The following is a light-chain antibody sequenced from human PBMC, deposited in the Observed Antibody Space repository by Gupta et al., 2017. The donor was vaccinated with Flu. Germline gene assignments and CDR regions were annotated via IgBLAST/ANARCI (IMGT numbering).Light chain of an antibody. CDR3: QQLKSYPPFT. CDR1: QGISSY. J-gene: IGKJ3*01. CDR2: AAS. V-gene: IGKV1-9*01. Sequence: DIQLTQSPSFLSASVGDRVTITCRASQGISSYLAWYQQKPGKAPKLLIYAASTWQSGVPSRFSGSGYGKEVTLTISSRQQEDFATYYCQQLKSYPPFTFGHGTKVDIK.